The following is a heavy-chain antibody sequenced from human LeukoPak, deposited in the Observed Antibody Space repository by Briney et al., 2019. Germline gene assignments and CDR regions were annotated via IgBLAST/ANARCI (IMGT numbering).Heavy chain of an antibody. CDR1: GYTFSSYG. CDR2: ISPSGGT. CDR3: ASVTYSDYDDFDS. D-gene: IGHD3-22*01. Sequence: GASVKVSCKTSGYTFSSYGISWVRQAPGQGLEWMGWISPSGGTNYAQKFQGRVTMTRDTSISTAYMELSGLTSDDTAVYYCASVTYSDYDDFDSWGQGTLVTVSS. V-gene: IGHV1-2*02. J-gene: IGHJ4*02.